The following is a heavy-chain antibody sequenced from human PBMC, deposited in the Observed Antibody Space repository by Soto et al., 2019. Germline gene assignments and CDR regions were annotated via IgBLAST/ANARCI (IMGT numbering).Heavy chain of an antibody. D-gene: IGHD6-13*01. V-gene: IGHV1-18*01. CDR2: ISAYNGNT. CDR1: GYTFTSYG. Sequence: ASVKVSCKASGYTFTSYGISWVRQAPGQGLEWMGRISAYNGNTNYAQKLQGRVTMTTDTSTSTAYMELRSLRSDDTAVYYCATVAAGTPGYYYYRMDVWGQGTTVTVSS. CDR3: ATVAAGTPGYYYYRMDV. J-gene: IGHJ6*02.